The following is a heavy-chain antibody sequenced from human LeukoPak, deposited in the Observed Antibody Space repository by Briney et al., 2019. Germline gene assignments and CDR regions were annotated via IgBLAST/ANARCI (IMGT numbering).Heavy chain of an antibody. J-gene: IGHJ4*02. CDR1: GGSISSYY. D-gene: IGHD6-13*01. Sequence: SETLSLTCTVSGGSISSYYWSWIRQPPGKGLEWIGYIYYSGTTNYNPSLKSRVTISVDTSKNQFSLKLSSVTAADTAVYYCARGVYIAAAQYGYWGQGMLVTVSS. CDR2: IYYSGTT. V-gene: IGHV4-59*01. CDR3: ARGVYIAAAQYGY.